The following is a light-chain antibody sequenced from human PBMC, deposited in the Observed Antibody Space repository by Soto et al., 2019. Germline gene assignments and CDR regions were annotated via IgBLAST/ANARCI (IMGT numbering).Light chain of an antibody. V-gene: IGKV3-20*01. CDR3: QQYGNSPQIT. CDR1: QSVRNSY. Sequence: EIVLRQSPGTLSLSPGERATLSCRSSQSVRNSYLAWYQQKPGQAPRLLMSGASSRSTGVPDRFSGNGSGTDFTLTISRLEPEDYAVYYCQQYGNSPQITFGQGTRVEIK. J-gene: IGKJ5*01. CDR2: GAS.